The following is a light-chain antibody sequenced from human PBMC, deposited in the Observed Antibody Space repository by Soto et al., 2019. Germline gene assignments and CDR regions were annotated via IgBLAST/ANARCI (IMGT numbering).Light chain of an antibody. V-gene: IGKV2-28*01. J-gene: IGKJ1*01. CDR2: LGS. Sequence: IVMTQSPLSLPVTPGEPASISCRSSQSLLNTNGYNYFHWYLQKPGQSPQLLIYLGSNRASGVPDRFSGSGSGTDFTLKISRVEAEDVGVYYCMQTLQTPRTFGQGTKVEIK. CDR3: MQTLQTPRT. CDR1: QSLLNTNGYNY.